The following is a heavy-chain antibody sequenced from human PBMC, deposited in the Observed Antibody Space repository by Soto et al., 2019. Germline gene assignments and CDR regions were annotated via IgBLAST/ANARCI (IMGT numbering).Heavy chain of an antibody. Sequence: QVQLVQSGAEVKKPGSSVKVSCKASGGTFSSYAISWVRQAPGQGLEWMGGSIPIFGTANYARKFQGRVTITADKSTSTAYMELSSLRSEDTAVYYCAGTVSWGGTPLIHYYDGMDVWGRGTTVTVSS. J-gene: IGHJ6*02. D-gene: IGHD4-17*01. CDR2: SIPIFGTA. V-gene: IGHV1-69*06. CDR1: GGTFSSYA. CDR3: AGTVSWGGTPLIHYYDGMDV.